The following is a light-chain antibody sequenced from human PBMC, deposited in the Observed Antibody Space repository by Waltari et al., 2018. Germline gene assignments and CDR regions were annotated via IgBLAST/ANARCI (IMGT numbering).Light chain of an antibody. CDR3: AAWDDSLSGSYV. CDR1: SSNIGSNY. J-gene: IGLJ1*01. V-gene: IGLV1-47*01. CDR2: RNK. Sequence: QSVLTQPPSASGTPGQRVTISCSGSSSNIGSNYVYWYQQLPGTAPKLLIYRNKRRPAGVPDRFSGAKSGTSASLAISGLRSEDEADYYCAAWDDSLSGSYVFGTGTKVTVL.